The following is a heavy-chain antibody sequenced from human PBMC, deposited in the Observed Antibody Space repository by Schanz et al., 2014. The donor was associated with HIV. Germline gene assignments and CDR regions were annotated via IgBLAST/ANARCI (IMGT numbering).Heavy chain of an antibody. CDR1: GFTFSSYG. D-gene: IGHD1-26*01. CDR2: IWYDGNYK. V-gene: IGHV3-33*06. CDR3: AKRGPYTGRYEYFQQ. Sequence: QVQLVESGGGVVQPGRSLRLSCAASGFTFSSYGMHWVRQAPGKGLEWVAVIWYDGNYKYYADSVKGRFTISRDNSKNTVYLQMNSLRAEDTALYYCAKRGPYTGRYEYFQQWGQGTLVTVSS. J-gene: IGHJ1*01.